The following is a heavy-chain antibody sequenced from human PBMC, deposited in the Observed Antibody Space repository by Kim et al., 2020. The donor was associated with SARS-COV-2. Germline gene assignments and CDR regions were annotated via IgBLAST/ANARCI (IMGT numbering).Heavy chain of an antibody. J-gene: IGHJ4*02. CDR2: IYYSGST. CDR3: ARAKRWYNWEVDY. V-gene: IGHV4-59*08. CDR1: GGSISSYY. D-gene: IGHD1-20*01. Sequence: SETLSLTCTVSGGSISSYYWSWIRQPPGKGLEWIGYIYYSGSTNYNPSLKSRVTISVDTSKNQFSLKLSSVTAADTAVYYCARAKRWYNWEVDYWGQGTLVTVSS.